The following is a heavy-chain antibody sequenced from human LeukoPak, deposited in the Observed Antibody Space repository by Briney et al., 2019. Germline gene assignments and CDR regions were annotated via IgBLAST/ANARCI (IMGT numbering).Heavy chain of an antibody. CDR1: GFPFSSYW. Sequence: PGGSLRLSCAASGFPFSSYWMSWVRQAPGKGLEWVSVIYSGGSTYYADSVKGRFTISRDNSKNTLYLQMNSLRAEDTAVYYCARKGDEWGQGTLVTVSS. V-gene: IGHV3-53*01. CDR3: ARKGDE. J-gene: IGHJ4*02. D-gene: IGHD3-10*01. CDR2: IYSGGST.